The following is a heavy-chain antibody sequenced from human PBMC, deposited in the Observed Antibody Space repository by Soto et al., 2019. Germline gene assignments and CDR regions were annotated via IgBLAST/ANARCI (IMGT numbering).Heavy chain of an antibody. CDR3: PKNVNSGPGSQYFDY. V-gene: IGHV3-23*01. Sequence: GGSLRLSCAASGFTFSSYSMSWVRQAPGKGLEWVSGFRTSGDGGTTYYADSVKGRFTISRDNSKNMLFLQNNSLGAEDTAIYYSPKNVNSGPGSQYFDYWGQGTLVTVSS. CDR1: GFTFSSYS. D-gene: IGHD3-10*01. CDR2: FRTSGDGGTT. J-gene: IGHJ4*02.